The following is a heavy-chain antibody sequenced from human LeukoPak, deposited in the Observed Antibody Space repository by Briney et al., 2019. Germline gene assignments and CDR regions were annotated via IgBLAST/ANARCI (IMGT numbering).Heavy chain of an antibody. J-gene: IGHJ5*02. D-gene: IGHD2-15*01. CDR3: ARDVSCSGGSCQTDWFDP. CDR1: GGTFSSYT. Sequence: SVKVSCKASGGTFSSYTISWVRQAPGQGLEWMGRIIPILGIANYAQKFQGRVTITADKSTSTAYMELSSLRSEATAVYYCARDVSCSGGSCQTDWFDPWGQGTLVTVSS. V-gene: IGHV1-69*04. CDR2: IIPILGIA.